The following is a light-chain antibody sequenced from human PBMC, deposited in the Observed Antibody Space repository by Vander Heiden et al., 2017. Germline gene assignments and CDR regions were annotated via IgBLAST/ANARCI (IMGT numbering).Light chain of an antibody. CDR2: EDN. CDR3: QSYDSSNVV. CDR1: SGSIATNY. Sequence: NFMLTQPHSVSESPGKTVTISCTGSSGSIATNYVQRYQQRPGSATTIVIYEDNQRPSGVPDRFSGSIDRSSNSASLTISGLKTEDEADYYCQSYDSSNVVFGGGTRLTVL. V-gene: IGLV6-57*02. J-gene: IGLJ2*01.